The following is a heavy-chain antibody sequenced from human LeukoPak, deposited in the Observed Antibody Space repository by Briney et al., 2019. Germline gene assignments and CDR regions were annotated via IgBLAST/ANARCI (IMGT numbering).Heavy chain of an antibody. Sequence: RPSETLSLTCTVSGFSISSYYLPWIRQPAGKGLQWIGRIYASCSNSYSASLKGRVTMSVDTSKNKFSLKLTSVTAADTAVYYCARIAVAGSYFYYWGQGTLVTVSS. CDR3: ARIAVAGSYFYY. D-gene: IGHD6-19*01. CDR2: IYASCSN. V-gene: IGHV4-4*07. CDR1: GFSISSYY. J-gene: IGHJ4*02.